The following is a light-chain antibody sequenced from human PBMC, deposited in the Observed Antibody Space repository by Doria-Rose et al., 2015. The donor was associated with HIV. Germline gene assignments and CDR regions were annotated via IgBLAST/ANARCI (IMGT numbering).Light chain of an antibody. CDR1: QTVSTY. CDR3: QQTYSSTPWT. V-gene: IGKV1-39*01. J-gene: IGKJ1*01. CDR2: AAS. Sequence: DIQLTQSPSSLSASIGDRVTITCRASQTVSTYLNWFQQEPGKAPKLLIYAASRLQSGVPSRFSGSGSGTDFTLTISGLQPGDFATYYCQQTYSSTPWTFGQGTKVEMK.